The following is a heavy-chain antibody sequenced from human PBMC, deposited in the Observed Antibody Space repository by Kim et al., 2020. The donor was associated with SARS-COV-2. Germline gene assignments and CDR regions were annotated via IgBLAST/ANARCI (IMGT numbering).Heavy chain of an antibody. J-gene: IGHJ4*02. CDR2: IVVGSGNT. V-gene: IGHV1-58*01. Sequence: SGKVSCKASGFTFTSSAVQWVRQARGQRLELIGWIVVGSGNTNYAQKFQERVTITRDMSTSTAYMELSSLRSEDTAVYYCAAEAIAAAGTGLDYWGQGT. D-gene: IGHD6-13*01. CDR3: AAEAIAAAGTGLDY. CDR1: GFTFTSSA.